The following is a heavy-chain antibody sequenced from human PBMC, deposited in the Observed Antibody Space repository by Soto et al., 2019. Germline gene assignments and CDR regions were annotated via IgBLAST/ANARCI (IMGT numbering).Heavy chain of an antibody. V-gene: IGHV1-69*02. CDR2: IIPILGIA. J-gene: IGHJ5*02. CDR1: GGTFSSYT. CDR3: ARGYCSSTSCHNWFDP. Sequence: QVQLVQSGAEVKKPGSSVNVSCKASGGTFSSYTISWVRQAPGQGLEWMGRIIPILGIANYAQKFQGRVTITADKSTSTAYMELSSLRSEDTAVYYCARGYCSSTSCHNWFDPWGQGTLVTVSS. D-gene: IGHD2-2*01.